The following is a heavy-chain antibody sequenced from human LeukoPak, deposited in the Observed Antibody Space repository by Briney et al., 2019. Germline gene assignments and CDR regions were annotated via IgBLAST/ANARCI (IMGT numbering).Heavy chain of an antibody. D-gene: IGHD5-12*01. J-gene: IGHJ4*02. CDR2: IKQDGSEK. V-gene: IGHV3-7*03. Sequence: GGSLRLSCAASGFTFRTHWMSWFRQAPGKGLEWVANIKQDGSEKYFVDSVKGRFTISRDNAKNSLGLQMNSLRVEDTAVYYCARGLKWPGKPTLVSDYWGQGTLVTVSS. CDR3: ARGLKWPGKPTLVSDY. CDR1: GFTFRTHW.